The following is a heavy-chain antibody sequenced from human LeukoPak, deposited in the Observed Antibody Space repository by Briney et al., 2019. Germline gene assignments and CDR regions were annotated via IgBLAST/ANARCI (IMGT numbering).Heavy chain of an antibody. CDR2: IRSKAYGGTT. CDR1: GFTFGDYA. V-gene: IGHV3-49*04. Sequence: GGSLRLSCTASGFTFGDYAMSWVRQAPGKGLEWVGFIRSKAYGGTTEYAASVKGRFTFSRDDSKSIAYLQMNSLKTEDTAVYYCTREAYGSGSSDDYWGQGTLVTVSS. D-gene: IGHD3-10*01. CDR3: TREAYGSGSSDDY. J-gene: IGHJ4*02.